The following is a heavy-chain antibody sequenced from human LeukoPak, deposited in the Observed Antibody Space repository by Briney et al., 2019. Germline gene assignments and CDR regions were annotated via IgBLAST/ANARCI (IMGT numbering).Heavy chain of an antibody. V-gene: IGHV4-34*01. D-gene: IGHD2-2*01. CDR2: INHSGST. CDR3: ARGRRSHLVGY. CDR1: GGSFSGYY. J-gene: IGHJ4*02. Sequence: SETLSLTCAVYGGSFSGYYWSWIRQPPGKGLEWIGEINHSGSTNYNPSLKSRVTISVDTSKNQFFLKLSSVTAADTAVYYCARGRRSHLVGYWGQGTLVTVSS.